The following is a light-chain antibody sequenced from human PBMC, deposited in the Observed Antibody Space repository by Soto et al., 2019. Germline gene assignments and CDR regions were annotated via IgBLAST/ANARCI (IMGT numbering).Light chain of an antibody. V-gene: IGKV1-27*01. J-gene: IGKJ4*01. CDR2: LAS. CDR3: QKYNSAPL. Sequence: DIQMTQSPSSLSASVGDRITITCRTSQGISNYLAWYQQKSGEVPKLLIYLASTLRSGVPSRFSGSRSGTDFTLTISSIQPEDVAIYYCQKYNSAPLFGGGTKVEI. CDR1: QGISNY.